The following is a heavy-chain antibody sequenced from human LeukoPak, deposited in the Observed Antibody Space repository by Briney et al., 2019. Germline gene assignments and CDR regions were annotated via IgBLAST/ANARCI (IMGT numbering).Heavy chain of an antibody. CDR1: GASVSSSNHY. V-gene: IGHV4-61*01. CDR3: ARDYCTTTRCYPNYFDY. J-gene: IGHJ4*02. CDR2: IYYSGSA. D-gene: IGHD2-2*01. Sequence: SETLSLTCTVSGASVSSSNHYWSWIRQPPGKGLEWIGYIYYSGSANYNPSLKSRVTISVDTSKNQFSLKLSSVTAADTAVYYCARDYCTTTRCYPNYFDYWGQGTLVTVSS.